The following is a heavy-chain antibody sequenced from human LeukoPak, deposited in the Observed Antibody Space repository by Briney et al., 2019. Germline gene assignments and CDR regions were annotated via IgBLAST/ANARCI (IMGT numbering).Heavy chain of an antibody. CDR1: GYTFTGYH. CDR2: INSNTGGT. CDR3: ARDDSSSSANAFDI. V-gene: IGHV1-2*02. D-gene: IGHD6-6*01. Sequence: ASVKVFCKASGYTFTGYHMHGVRQAPGQGLEWMGWINSNTGGTNYAQEFQGRVTMTRDTSISTAYMDLSSLRSDDTAVYYCARDDSSSSANAFDIWGQGTMVSVSS. J-gene: IGHJ3*02.